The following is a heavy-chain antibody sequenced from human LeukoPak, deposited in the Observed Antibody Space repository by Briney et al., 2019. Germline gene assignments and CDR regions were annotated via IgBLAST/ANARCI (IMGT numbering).Heavy chain of an antibody. Sequence: GGSLRLSCAASGFTFSSYSMNWVRQAPGKGLEWVSSISSSSSYIYYADSVKGRFTISRDNAKNSLYLQMNSLRAEDTAVYYCARDHRAAGTYQGDAFDIWGQGTMVTVSS. CDR1: GFTFSSYS. CDR3: ARDHRAAGTYQGDAFDI. CDR2: ISSSSSYI. V-gene: IGHV3-21*01. J-gene: IGHJ3*02. D-gene: IGHD6-13*01.